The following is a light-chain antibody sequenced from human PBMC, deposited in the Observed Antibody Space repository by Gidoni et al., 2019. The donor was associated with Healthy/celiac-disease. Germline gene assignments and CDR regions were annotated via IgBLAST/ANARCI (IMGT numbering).Light chain of an antibody. J-gene: IGKJ1*01. Sequence: DIQMTQSPSTLSASVGDRVTITCRASQSISSWLAWYQQKPGKAPKLLIYDASSLESGVPSRFRGSGSGTEFTLTISSLQPDDFATYYCQQYNSYSVTFGQXTKVEIK. CDR2: DAS. CDR1: QSISSW. CDR3: QQYNSYSVT. V-gene: IGKV1-5*01.